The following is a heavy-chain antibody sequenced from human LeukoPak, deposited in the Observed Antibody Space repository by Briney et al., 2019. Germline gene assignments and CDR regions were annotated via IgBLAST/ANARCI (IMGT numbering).Heavy chain of an antibody. V-gene: IGHV1-69*06. D-gene: IGHD4-11*01. CDR3: ASCDCSSNYLFGYFDY. CDR2: MNPNCGTA. Sequence: AASVKVSCKASGCTFSCYAISWVRQAPGQGLEWMGGMNPNCGTADYAQKFQGRVTITGDNSTSTAYMELSSLRSEDTAVYYCASCDCSSNYLFGYFDYWGQGTLVTVSS. CDR1: GCTFSCYA. J-gene: IGHJ4*02.